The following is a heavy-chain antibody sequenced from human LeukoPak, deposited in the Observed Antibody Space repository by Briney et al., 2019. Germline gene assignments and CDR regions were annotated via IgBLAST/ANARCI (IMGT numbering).Heavy chain of an antibody. D-gene: IGHD3-10*01. CDR2: IYYSGST. V-gene: IGHV4-59*08. CDR1: GGSISSYY. J-gene: IGHJ4*02. CDR3: AKSYYYNSGSWGIFDY. Sequence: SETLSLTCTVSGGSISSYYWSWIRQPPGKGLEWIGYIYYSGSTNYNPSLKSRVTISVDTSKNQFSLKLSSVTAADTAVYYCAKSYYYNSGSWGIFDYWGQGTLVTVSS.